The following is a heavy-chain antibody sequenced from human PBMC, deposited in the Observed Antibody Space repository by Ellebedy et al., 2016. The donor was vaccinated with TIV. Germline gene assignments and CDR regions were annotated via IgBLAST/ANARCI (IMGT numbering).Heavy chain of an antibody. Sequence: SLKISCAASGFTFDDYAMHWVRQAPGKGLEWVSGISWNSGSIGYADSVKGRFTISRDNVKNSLYLQMNSLRAEDMALYYCAKDTQSGVGATTGFFDYWGQGTLVTVSS. J-gene: IGHJ4*02. CDR2: ISWNSGSI. V-gene: IGHV3-9*03. D-gene: IGHD1-26*01. CDR1: GFTFDDYA. CDR3: AKDTQSGVGATTGFFDY.